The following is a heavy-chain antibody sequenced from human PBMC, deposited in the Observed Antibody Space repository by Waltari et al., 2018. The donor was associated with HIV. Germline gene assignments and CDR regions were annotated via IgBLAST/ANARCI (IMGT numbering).Heavy chain of an antibody. V-gene: IGHV4-59*01. J-gene: IGHJ3*02. CDR3: ARVPSTSLQLARWGAFDI. Sequence: QVQLQESGPGLVKPSETLSLTCTVSGGSISSYYWSWIRQPPGKGLEWIGYIYYSGSTNYNPSLKSRVTISVDTSKNQFSLKLSSVTAADTAVYYCARVPSTSLQLARWGAFDIWGQGTMVTVSS. D-gene: IGHD6-6*01. CDR2: IYYSGST. CDR1: GGSISSYY.